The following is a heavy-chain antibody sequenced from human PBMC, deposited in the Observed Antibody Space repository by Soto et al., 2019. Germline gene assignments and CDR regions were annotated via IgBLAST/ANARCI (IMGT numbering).Heavy chain of an antibody. CDR3: ARDASYYSLWSGYYPSRNGMDV. V-gene: IGHV1-18*04. D-gene: IGHD3-3*01. Sequence: ASVKVSCKASGYTFSSYGITWVRQAPGQGLEWMGWIGAFNGNTNYAQNLQGRVTMTTDTSTTTASMELRSLNSDDTAVYYCARDASYYSLWSGYYPSRNGMDVWGQGTTVTVSS. J-gene: IGHJ6*02. CDR2: IGAFNGNT. CDR1: GYTFSSYG.